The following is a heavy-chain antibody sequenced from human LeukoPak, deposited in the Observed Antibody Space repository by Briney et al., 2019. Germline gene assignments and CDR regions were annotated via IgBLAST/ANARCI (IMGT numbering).Heavy chain of an antibody. Sequence: PGGSLRLSCVASGFTFSSYAMHWVRQAPGKGREWVGVISYDGSNKYYADSVKGRFTISRDNSKNTLYLQMNSLRAEDTAVYYCAREYCSGGSCYNNWFDPWGQGTLVTVSS. CDR1: GFTFSSYA. CDR3: AREYCSGGSCYNNWFDP. V-gene: IGHV3-30*04. J-gene: IGHJ5*02. D-gene: IGHD2-15*01. CDR2: ISYDGSNK.